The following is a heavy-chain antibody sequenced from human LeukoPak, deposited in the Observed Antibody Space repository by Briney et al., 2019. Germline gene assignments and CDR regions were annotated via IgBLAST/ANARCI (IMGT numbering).Heavy chain of an antibody. CDR1: GFTVSSNY. V-gene: IGHV3-66*01. CDR3: ARDPDSSYFDY. Sequence: QPGGSLRLSCAASGFTVSSNYMSWVRQAPGKGLEWVSVIYSGGGTYYADSVKGRFTVSRDNSKNTLYLQMNSLRAEDTAVYYCARDPDSSYFDYWGQGTLVTVSS. D-gene: IGHD4-11*01. CDR2: IYSGGGT. J-gene: IGHJ4*02.